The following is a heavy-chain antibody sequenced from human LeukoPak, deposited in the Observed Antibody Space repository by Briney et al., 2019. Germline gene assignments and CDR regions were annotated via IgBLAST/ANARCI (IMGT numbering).Heavy chain of an antibody. CDR1: GYTFTGYY. CDR3: ARKGLATSVPFDY. Sequence: ASVKVSCKASGYTFTGYYMHWVRQAPGQGLEWMGRINPNSGGTNYAQKFQGRVTMTRDTSISTAYMELSRLRSDDMAVYYCARKGLATSVPFDYWGQGTLVTVSS. D-gene: IGHD5-24*01. V-gene: IGHV1-2*06. J-gene: IGHJ4*02. CDR2: INPNSGGT.